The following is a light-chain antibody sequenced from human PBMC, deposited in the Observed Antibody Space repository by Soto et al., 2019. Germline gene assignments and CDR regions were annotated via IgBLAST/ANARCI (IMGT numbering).Light chain of an antibody. J-gene: IGKJ1*01. V-gene: IGKV1-39*01. Sequence: DIQMTQSPSTLSAGVGDRVTITCRASQRISTYLNWYQQKPGKAPTLLIYAASSLQSGVPSRFSGGRSGPDFTLTINTLQPEDFATYICQQCYISPRTFGQGTKVEIK. CDR1: QRISTY. CDR2: AAS. CDR3: QQCYISPRT.